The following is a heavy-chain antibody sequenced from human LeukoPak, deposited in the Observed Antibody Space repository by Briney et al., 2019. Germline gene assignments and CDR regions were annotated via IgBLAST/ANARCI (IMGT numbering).Heavy chain of an antibody. V-gene: IGHV1-18*01. CDR2: ISAYNGNT. CDR1: GYTFTSYD. D-gene: IGHD3-22*01. CDR3: ARDYYDSSGYYYVPYSDY. Sequence: VSVKVSCKASGYTFTSYDINWVRQATGQGLEWMGWISAYNGNTNYAQKLQGRVTMTTDTSTSTAYMELRSLRSDDTAVYYCARDYYDSSGYYYVPYSDYWGQGTLVTVSS. J-gene: IGHJ4*02.